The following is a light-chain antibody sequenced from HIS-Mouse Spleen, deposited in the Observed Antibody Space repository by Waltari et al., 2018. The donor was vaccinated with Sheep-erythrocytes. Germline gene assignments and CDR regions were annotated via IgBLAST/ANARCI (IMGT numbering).Light chain of an antibody. J-gene: IGKJ2*01. CDR3: QQSYSTPYT. V-gene: IGKV1-39*01. Sequence: DIQMTQSPSSLSASVGDRVTITCRASQSISSYLNGYQQKPGKARKLLIYAASSLQSGVISRFSGSGTGTDFTLTISSLQPEDFATYSCQQSYSTPYTFGQGTKLEIK. CDR1: QSISSY. CDR2: AAS.